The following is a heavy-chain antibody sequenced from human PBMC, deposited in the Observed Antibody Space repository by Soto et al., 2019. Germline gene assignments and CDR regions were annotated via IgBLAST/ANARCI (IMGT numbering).Heavy chain of an antibody. J-gene: IGHJ4*02. V-gene: IGHV4-34*01. CDR3: ARGRIGGTYDYVWGSYRLGGYYFDY. CDR2: INHSGST. Sequence: QVQLQQWGAGLLKPSETLSLTCAVYGGSFSGYYWSWIRQPPGKGLEWIGEINHSGSTNYNPSLKSRVTISVDTSKNQFYLKLSSVTAADTAVYYCARGRIGGTYDYVWGSYRLGGYYFDYWGQGTLVNVSS. CDR1: GGSFSGYY. D-gene: IGHD3-16*02.